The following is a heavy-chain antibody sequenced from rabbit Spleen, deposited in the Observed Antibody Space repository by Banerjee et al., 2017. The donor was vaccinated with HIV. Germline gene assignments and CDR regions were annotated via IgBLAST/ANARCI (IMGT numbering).Heavy chain of an antibody. CDR2: IDPIFGRT. Sequence: QEQLEESGGDLVKPGGSLTLTCTASGFTISSNYHMCWVRQAPGKGLEWIGYIDPIFGRTYYANWVNGRFTISSHNAQNTLYLQLNSLTAADTATYFCVRDQAGDADYGPYYLNLWGPGTLVTVS. V-gene: IGHV1S43*01. CDR3: VRDQAGDADYGPYYLNL. D-gene: IGHD2-1*01. CDR1: GFTISSNYH. J-gene: IGHJ4*01.